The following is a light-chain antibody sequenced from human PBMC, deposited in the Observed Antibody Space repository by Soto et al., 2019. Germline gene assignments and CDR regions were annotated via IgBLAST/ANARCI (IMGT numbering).Light chain of an antibody. Sequence: DIQMTQSPSSLSASVGDRVTITCRASQSISSYVNWYQQKPGKAPRLLISAASTLQSGVPSRFSGGGSGTDFTLTISSLPPEDFATYYCQQSFKTPLAFGQGTRLEIE. CDR1: QSISSY. CDR2: AAS. V-gene: IGKV1-39*01. CDR3: QQSFKTPLA. J-gene: IGKJ5*01.